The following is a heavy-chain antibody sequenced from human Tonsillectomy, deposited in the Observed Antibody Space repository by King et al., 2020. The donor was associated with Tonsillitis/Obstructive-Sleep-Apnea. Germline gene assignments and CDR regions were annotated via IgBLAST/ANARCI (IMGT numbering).Heavy chain of an antibody. D-gene: IGHD3-10*01. V-gene: IGHV4-59*11. CDR3: VRGSTGAFDI. Sequence: VQLQESGPGLVKPSETLSRTCTCSGGSIRMHYWSCFRQPPWKGLEWVGYLYYSVSPYYNPSPKSRVTTSLETAKNQFSLKLSSLTPADTATYYCVRGSTGAFDIWGQGTMVTVSS. J-gene: IGHJ3*02. CDR1: GGSIRMHY. CDR2: LYYSVSP.